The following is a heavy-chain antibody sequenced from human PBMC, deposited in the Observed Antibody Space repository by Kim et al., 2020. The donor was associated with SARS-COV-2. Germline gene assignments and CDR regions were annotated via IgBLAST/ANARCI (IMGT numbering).Heavy chain of an antibody. D-gene: IGHD6-13*01. V-gene: IGHV3-30*18. CDR2: ISYDGSNK. CDR3: AKDRQQLVHNWFDP. J-gene: IGHJ5*02. Sequence: GGSLRLSCAASGFTFSSYGMHWVRQAPGKGLEWVAVISYDGSNKYYADSVKGRFTISRDNSKNTLYLQMNSLRAEDTAVYYCAKDRQQLVHNWFDPWGQGTLVTVSS. CDR1: GFTFSSYG.